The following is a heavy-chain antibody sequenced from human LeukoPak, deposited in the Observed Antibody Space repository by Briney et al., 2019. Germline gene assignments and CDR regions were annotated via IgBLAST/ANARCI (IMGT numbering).Heavy chain of an antibody. D-gene: IGHD6-13*01. J-gene: IGHJ4*02. CDR3: ARDSGNSWPSYFDS. Sequence: ASVTVSCTASGYIFTDHYMHWVRQAPGQGREWMGWINLAAGGTSYTQKFQGRVTMTRDTSISTAYLELSSLMSDDTAIFYCARDSGNSWPSYFDSWGQGTLVTVSS. CDR2: INLAAGGT. CDR1: GYIFTDHY. V-gene: IGHV1-2*02.